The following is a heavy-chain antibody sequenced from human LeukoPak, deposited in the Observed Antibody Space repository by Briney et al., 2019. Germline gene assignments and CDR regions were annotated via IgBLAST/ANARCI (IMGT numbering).Heavy chain of an antibody. CDR1: GFTFSSYS. CDR3: ARDQNGNLGYCSSTSCPLDY. D-gene: IGHD2-2*01. V-gene: IGHV3-21*01. Sequence: GGSLRLSCAASGFTFSSYSMNWVRQAPGKGLEWVSSISSSSSYIYYADSVKGRFTISRDNAKNSLYLQMNSLRAEDTAVYYCARDQNGNLGYCSSTSCPLDYWGQGTLVTVSS. J-gene: IGHJ4*02. CDR2: ISSSSSYI.